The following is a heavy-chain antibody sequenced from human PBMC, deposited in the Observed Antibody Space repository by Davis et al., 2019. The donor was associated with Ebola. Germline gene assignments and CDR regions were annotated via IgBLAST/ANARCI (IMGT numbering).Heavy chain of an antibody. CDR2: IKEDGSNK. V-gene: IGHV3-7*01. J-gene: IGHJ4*02. CDR3: AKDGSSIAAADPYFDY. D-gene: IGHD6-13*01. Sequence: GGSLRLSCAASGFTFSSYWMSWVRQAPGKGLEWVANIKEDGSNKYYADSVKGRFTISRDNSKNTLYLQMNSLRAEDTAVYYCAKDGSSIAAADPYFDYWGQGTLVTVSS. CDR1: GFTFSSYW.